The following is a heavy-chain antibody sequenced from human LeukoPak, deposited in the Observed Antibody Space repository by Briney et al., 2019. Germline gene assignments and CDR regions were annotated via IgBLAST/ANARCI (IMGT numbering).Heavy chain of an antibody. Sequence: ASVKVSCKASGYTFTGYYMHWVRQAPGQGLEWMGWINPNSGGTNYAQKFQGWVTMTRDTSISTAYMELSRLRSDDTAVYYCARDELAAAGKFYYYGMDVWGQGTTVTVSS. CDR1: GYTFTGYY. V-gene: IGHV1-2*04. CDR3: ARDELAAAGKFYYYGMDV. CDR2: INPNSGGT. J-gene: IGHJ6*02. D-gene: IGHD6-13*01.